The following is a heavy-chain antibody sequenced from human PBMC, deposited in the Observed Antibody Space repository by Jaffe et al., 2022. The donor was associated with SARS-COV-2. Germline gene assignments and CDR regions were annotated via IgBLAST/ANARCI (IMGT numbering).Heavy chain of an antibody. CDR1: GFTVSNSY. D-gene: IGHD3-3*01. V-gene: IGHV3-53*01. CDR3: ARWRFIDDYFDS. J-gene: IGHJ4*02. CDR2: LYSGGST. Sequence: EVQLVESGGGLIQPGGSLRLSCTASGFTVSNSYMSWVRQAPGKGLEWVSVLYSGGSTSYADSVKGRFTISRDNSKNTLYLQMISLTAEDTAVYYCARWRFIDDYFDSWGQGTLVTVSS.